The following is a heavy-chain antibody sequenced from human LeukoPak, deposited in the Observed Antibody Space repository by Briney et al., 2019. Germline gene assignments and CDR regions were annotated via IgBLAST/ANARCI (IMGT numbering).Heavy chain of an antibody. Sequence: SETLSLTCAVYGGSFSGYYWNWIRQPPGKGLEWIGEINHSGSTNYNPSLKSRVTISVDTSKNQFSLKLSSVTAADTAVYYCARGLGYSSSPIDYWGQGTLVTVSS. V-gene: IGHV4-34*01. CDR1: GGSFSGYY. CDR2: INHSGST. CDR3: ARGLGYSSSPIDY. D-gene: IGHD6-13*01. J-gene: IGHJ4*02.